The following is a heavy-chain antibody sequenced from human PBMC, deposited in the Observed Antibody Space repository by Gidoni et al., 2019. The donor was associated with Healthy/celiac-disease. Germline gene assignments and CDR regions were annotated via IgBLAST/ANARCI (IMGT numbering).Heavy chain of an antibody. V-gene: IGHV3-23*01. CDR2: ISGSGGST. CDR3: AKVEGGEWWVYTSHPFGAFDI. D-gene: IGHD2-15*01. CDR1: GFTFSSYA. J-gene: IGHJ3*02. Sequence: EVQLLESGGGLVQPGGSLRLSCAASGFTFSSYAMSWVRQAPGKGLGWVSAISGSGGSTYYADSVKGRFTISRDNSKNTLYLQMNSLRAEDTAVYYCAKVEGGEWWVYTSHPFGAFDIWGQGTMVTVSS.